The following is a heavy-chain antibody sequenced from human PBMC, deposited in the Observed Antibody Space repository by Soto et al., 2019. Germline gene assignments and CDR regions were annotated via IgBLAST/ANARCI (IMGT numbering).Heavy chain of an antibody. V-gene: IGHV1-69*08. D-gene: IGHD3-10*01. J-gene: IGHJ4*02. CDR3: AREEYYYGSGAFFDY. CDR1: GGTFSSYT. CDR2: IIPILGIA. Sequence: QVQLVQSGAEVKKPGSSVKVSCKASGGTFSSYTISWVRQAPGQGLEWMGRIIPILGIANYAQKFQGRVTIPADKSTGTAYMELSSLRSEDTAVYYCAREEYYYGSGAFFDYWGQGTLVTVSS.